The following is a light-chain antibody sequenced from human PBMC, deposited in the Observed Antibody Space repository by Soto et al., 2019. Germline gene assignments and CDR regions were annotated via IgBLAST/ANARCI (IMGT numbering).Light chain of an antibody. V-gene: IGLV1-51*01. CDR3: ATWDGSLPGEV. CDR2: DNN. J-gene: IGLJ2*01. Sequence: QSVLTQSPSVSAAPGQKVTISSSGSSSNIGNNYVSWYQQLPGTAPKLLIYDNNKRPSGIPDRFSGSKSGTSGTLDITGLQTGDEADYYCATWDGSLPGEVFGGGTKLTVL. CDR1: SSNIGNNY.